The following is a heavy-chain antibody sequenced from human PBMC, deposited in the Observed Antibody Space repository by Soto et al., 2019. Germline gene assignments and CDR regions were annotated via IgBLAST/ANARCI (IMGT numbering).Heavy chain of an antibody. CDR2: ISYDGSNK. Sequence: GGSLRLSCAASGFTFSSYGMHWVRQAPGKGLEWVAVISYDGSNKYYADSVKGRFTISRDNSKNTLFLQMNSLRVEDTAVYFFPKDRWESGVVTPAATSRGPTFPPPHPDYWGQGSLVTVSS. D-gene: IGHD2-15*01. J-gene: IGHJ4*02. CDR3: PKDRWESGVVTPAATSRGPTFPPPHPDY. CDR1: GFTFSSYG. V-gene: IGHV3-30*18.